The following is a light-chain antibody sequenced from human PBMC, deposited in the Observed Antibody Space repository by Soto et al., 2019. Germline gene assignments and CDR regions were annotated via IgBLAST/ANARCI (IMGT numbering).Light chain of an antibody. CDR3: QQYVRSPRT. CDR1: QSVSSSY. J-gene: IGKJ1*01. V-gene: IGKV3-20*01. Sequence: EIVLTQSPGTLSLSPGERATLSCRASQSVSSSYLAWYQQKPGQAPRLLLYGTSRRATGIPDRFSGSGYGTDFTLSISRLEPEDFAVYYCQQYVRSPRTFGQGTKVEIK. CDR2: GTS.